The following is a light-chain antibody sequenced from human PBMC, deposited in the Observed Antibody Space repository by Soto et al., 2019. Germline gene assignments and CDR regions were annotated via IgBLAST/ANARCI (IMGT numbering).Light chain of an antibody. CDR1: SSDVGGYNY. CDR3: ISYTSSTIYV. CDR2: DVS. V-gene: IGLV2-14*03. Sequence: QSALTQPASVSGSPGQSITISCTGTSSDVGGYNYVSWYQHHPGNAPKLIIYDVSNRPSGVSNRFSGSKSGNTASLTISGLQAEDEADYICISYTSSTIYVVGTGTKLTVL. J-gene: IGLJ1*01.